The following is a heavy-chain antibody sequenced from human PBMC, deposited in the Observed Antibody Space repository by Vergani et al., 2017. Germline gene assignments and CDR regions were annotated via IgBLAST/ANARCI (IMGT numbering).Heavy chain of an antibody. D-gene: IGHD3-22*01. J-gene: IGHJ4*02. Sequence: QVQLVQSGAEVKKPGASVKVSCKASGYTFTSYGISWVRQAPGQGLEWMGWISAYNGNTNYAQKLQGRVTMTTDTSTSTAYMELRSLRAEDTAVYYCARDLFYYDSSGYYSGFFDYWGQGTLVTVSS. CDR2: ISAYNGNT. V-gene: IGHV1-18*01. CDR3: ARDLFYYDSSGYYSGFFDY. CDR1: GYTFTSYG.